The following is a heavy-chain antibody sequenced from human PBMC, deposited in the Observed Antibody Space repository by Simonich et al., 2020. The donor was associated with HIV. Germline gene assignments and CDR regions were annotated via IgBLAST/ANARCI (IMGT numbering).Heavy chain of an antibody. D-gene: IGHD6-13*01. CDR2: INHRGST. CDR1: GGSFSGYY. CDR3: ARLTAGGLGEYFQH. Sequence: QVQLQQWGAGLLKPSETLSLTCAVYGGSFSGYYWSWIRQPPGKGLEWIGEINHRGSTNSNPSLKRRVTISVDTSKNQFSLKLSSVTAADTAVYYCARLTAGGLGEYFQHWGQGTLVTVSS. J-gene: IGHJ1*01. V-gene: IGHV4-34*01.